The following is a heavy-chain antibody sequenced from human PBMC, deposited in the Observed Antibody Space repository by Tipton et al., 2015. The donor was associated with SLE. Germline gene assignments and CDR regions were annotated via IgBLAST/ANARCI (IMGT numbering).Heavy chain of an antibody. J-gene: IGHJ6*03. V-gene: IGHV4-4*07. CDR1: GGSISSYY. D-gene: IGHD3-10*01. Sequence: TLSLTCTVSGGSISSYYWSWVRQPAGKGLEWIGRIYTSGSTNYNPSLKSRVTISVDTSKNQFPLKLSSVTAADTAVYYCARAYGSRILSYYMDVWGKGTTVTVSS. CDR3: ARAYGSRILSYYMDV. CDR2: IYTSGST.